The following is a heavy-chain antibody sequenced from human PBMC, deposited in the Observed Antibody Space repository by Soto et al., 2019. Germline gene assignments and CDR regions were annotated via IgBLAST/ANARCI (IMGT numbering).Heavy chain of an antibody. CDR1: GGTFSSYA. CDR2: IIPIFGTA. V-gene: IGHV1-69*13. Sequence: SVKVSCKASGGTFSSYAISWVRQAPGQGLEWMGGIIPIFGTANYAQKFQGRVTITADESTSTAYMELSSLRSEDTAVYHCARGRITIFGVVITYYYGMDVWGQGTTVTVSS. J-gene: IGHJ6*02. CDR3: ARGRITIFGVVITYYYGMDV. D-gene: IGHD3-3*01.